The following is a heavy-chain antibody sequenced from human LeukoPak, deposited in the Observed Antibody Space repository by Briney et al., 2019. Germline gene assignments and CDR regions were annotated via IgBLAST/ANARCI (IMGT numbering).Heavy chain of an antibody. D-gene: IGHD4-23*01. CDR1: GFTFSSYA. J-gene: IGHJ5*02. Sequence: GGSLRLSCAASGFTFSSYAMSWVRQAPGKGLEWVSAISGSGGSTYYADSVKGRFTISRDNAKNSLYLQMNSLRAEDTAVYYCARETTVVTDTAWFDPWGQGTLVTVSS. V-gene: IGHV3-23*01. CDR2: ISGSGGST. CDR3: ARETTVVTDTAWFDP.